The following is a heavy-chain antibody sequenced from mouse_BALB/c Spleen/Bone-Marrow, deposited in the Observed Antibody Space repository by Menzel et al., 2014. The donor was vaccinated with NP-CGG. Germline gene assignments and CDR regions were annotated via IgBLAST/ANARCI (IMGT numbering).Heavy chain of an antibody. J-gene: IGHJ2*01. Sequence: EVLRVEFGPELVMLGVLVKISCKASGYSFTRYFMNLVMQSHGKSLAWNARINPYNGDTFHYQKYKGKATLTVDKSSSADHMERRGVASEDSVVYYCARDGYYGRSYFDNKGQDATLTGSS. V-gene: IGHV1-20*02. D-gene: IGHD1-1*01. CDR3: ARDGYYGRSYFDN. CDR2: INPYNGDT. CDR1: GYSFTRYF.